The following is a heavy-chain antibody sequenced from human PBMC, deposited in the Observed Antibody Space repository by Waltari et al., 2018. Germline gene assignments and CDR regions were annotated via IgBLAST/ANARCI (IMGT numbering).Heavy chain of an antibody. CDR1: GFTVSSNY. CDR2: IYSGGST. Sequence: EVQLVESGGGLIQPGGSLRLSCAASGFTVSSNYMSWVRQAPGKGLAWVSVIYSGGSTYYAYSVKGRFTISRDNSQNTLYLQMNSLRAEDTAVYYCARDPSGSYYAFDIWGQGTMVTVSS. J-gene: IGHJ3*02. V-gene: IGHV3-53*01. CDR3: ARDPSGSYYAFDI. D-gene: IGHD1-26*01.